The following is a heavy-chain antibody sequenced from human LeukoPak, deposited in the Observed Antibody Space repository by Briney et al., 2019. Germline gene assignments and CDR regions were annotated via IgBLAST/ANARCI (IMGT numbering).Heavy chain of an antibody. D-gene: IGHD4-11*01. Sequence: ASVKVSCKASGYTFTAYYIRWVRQAPGQGLEWMAWINPNSGDTNYAQKFLGRVTVTSDTSISTASMELSRLTSDDTAVYYCARDLTRLDVDDYWGQGTLVTVSS. CDR2: INPNSGDT. CDR1: GYTFTAYY. CDR3: ARDLTRLDVDDY. J-gene: IGHJ4*02. V-gene: IGHV1-2*02.